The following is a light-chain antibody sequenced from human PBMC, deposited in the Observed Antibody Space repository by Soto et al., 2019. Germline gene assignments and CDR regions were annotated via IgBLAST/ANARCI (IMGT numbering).Light chain of an antibody. CDR2: WTS. CDR3: QQSGSSPLT. J-gene: IGKJ4*01. CDR1: QSISSRN. V-gene: IGKV3-20*01. Sequence: EIVLTQSPGTLSLSPGERATLSCRASQSISSRNLAWHQQTPGQPPRILIYWTSNRATAIPGRFSGSGSARDFALTISRLEPEDVAVYYCQQSGSSPLTFGGGTKVEIK.